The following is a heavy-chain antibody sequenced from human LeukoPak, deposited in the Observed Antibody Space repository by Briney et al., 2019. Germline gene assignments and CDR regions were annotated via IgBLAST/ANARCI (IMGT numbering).Heavy chain of an antibody. CDR1: GGSFSGYY. CDR2: INHSGST. CDR3: ARRHYVWGSYRSHWFDP. D-gene: IGHD3-16*02. V-gene: IGHV4-34*01. J-gene: IGHJ5*02. Sequence: PSETLSLTCAVYGGSFSGYYWSWIRQPPGKGLEWIGEINHSGSTNYNPSLKSRVTISVDTSKNQFSLKLSSLTAADTAVYYCARRHYVWGSYRSHWFDPWGQGTLVTVSS.